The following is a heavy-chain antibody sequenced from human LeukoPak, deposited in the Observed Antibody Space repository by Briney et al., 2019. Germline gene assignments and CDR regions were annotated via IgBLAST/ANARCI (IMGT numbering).Heavy chain of an antibody. CDR3: AIDRTYSSGWAAFDS. CDR1: GGSMGSYY. Sequence: KPSETLSLTCNVSGGSMGSYYWSSIRQPAGKGLEWIGRIQTSGSTNYNPSLKSRVTMSVDTSKNQFSLKLSSVTAADTAVYYCAIDRTYSSGWAAFDSWGQGTLVTVSS. V-gene: IGHV4-4*07. D-gene: IGHD6-19*01. CDR2: IQTSGST. J-gene: IGHJ4*02.